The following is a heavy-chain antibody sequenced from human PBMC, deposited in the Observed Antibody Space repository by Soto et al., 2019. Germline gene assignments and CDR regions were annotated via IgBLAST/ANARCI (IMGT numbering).Heavy chain of an antibody. V-gene: IGHV3-21*01. CDR1: GFTFSSYS. J-gene: IGHJ6*02. Sequence: EVQLVESGGGLVKPGGSLRLSCAASGFTFSSYSMNWVRQAPGKGLAWVSSISSSSSYIYYADSVKGRFTISRDNAKNSLYLQMNSLRAEDTAVYYCARLYGSGAREGMDVWGQGTTVTVSS. D-gene: IGHD3-10*01. CDR3: ARLYGSGAREGMDV. CDR2: ISSSSSYI.